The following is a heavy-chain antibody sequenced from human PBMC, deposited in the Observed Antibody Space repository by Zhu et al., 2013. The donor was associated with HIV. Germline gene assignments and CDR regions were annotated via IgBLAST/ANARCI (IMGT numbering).Heavy chain of an antibody. V-gene: IGHV1-8*01. CDR2: MNPNSGNT. J-gene: IGHJ6*02. CDR1: GYTFTSYD. D-gene: IGHD6-19*01. Sequence: QVQLVQSGAEVKKPGASVKVSCKASGYTFTSYDINWVRQATGQGLEWMGWMNPNSGNTGYAQKFQGRVTMTRNTSISTAYMELSSLRSEDTAVYYCARGVSSGWYVAYYYYGMDVWGQGTTVTVSS. CDR3: ARGVSSGWYVAYYYYGMDV.